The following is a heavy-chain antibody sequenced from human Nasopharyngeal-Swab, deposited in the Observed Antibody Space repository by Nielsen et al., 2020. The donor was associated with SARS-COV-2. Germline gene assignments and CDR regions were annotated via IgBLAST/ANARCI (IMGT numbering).Heavy chain of an antibody. J-gene: IGHJ4*02. Sequence: VRQAPGKGLEWVSSISSSSSYIYYADSEKGRFTISRDNAKNSLYLQMNSLRAEDTAVYYCARSITFGGVIAERHFDYWGQGTLVTVSS. CDR3: ARSITFGGVIAERHFDY. V-gene: IGHV3-21*01. D-gene: IGHD3-16*02. CDR2: ISSSSSYI.